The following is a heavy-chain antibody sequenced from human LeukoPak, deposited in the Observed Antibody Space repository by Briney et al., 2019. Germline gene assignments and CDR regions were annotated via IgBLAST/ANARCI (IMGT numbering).Heavy chain of an antibody. CDR2: VYYSGST. D-gene: IGHD1-26*01. CDR3: ARGQLVGATNWFDT. CDR1: GGSISIYH. V-gene: IGHV4-59*08. J-gene: IGHJ5*02. Sequence: SETLSLTCTVSGGSISIYHWTWIRQPPGKGLEWIGNVYYSGSTNYNPSLKSRVTISVDTSKNQFSLKLNSMTAADTAVYYCARGQLVGATNWFDTWGQGTLVTVSS.